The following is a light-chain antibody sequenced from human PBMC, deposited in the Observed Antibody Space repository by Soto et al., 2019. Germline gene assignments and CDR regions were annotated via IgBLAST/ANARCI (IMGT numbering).Light chain of an antibody. CDR2: AAS. Sequence: DIQMTQSPSSLSASVGDRVTNTCRASQGISNYLAWYKQKPGKVPKLLIYAASTFQSGVPSRFSGSGSGTDFTLTIISLQPEDVATYYCQKYNSAPRTFGQGTKVDIK. CDR1: QGISNY. V-gene: IGKV1-27*01. CDR3: QKYNSAPRT. J-gene: IGKJ1*01.